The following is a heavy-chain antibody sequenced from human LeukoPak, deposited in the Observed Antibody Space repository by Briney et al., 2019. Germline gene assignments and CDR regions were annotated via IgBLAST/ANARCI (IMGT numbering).Heavy chain of an antibody. CDR2: IKQDESET. CDR3: ARDFSDQLITGERWLQFSGHAFDI. J-gene: IGHJ3*02. D-gene: IGHD5-24*01. CDR1: GFTFSSYW. Sequence: GGSLRLSCAASGFTFSSYWMTWVRQPPGKGLEWVGNIKQDESETYYVDSVKGRFTITRDNANNSLYLQMNSLRAEDTAVYYCARDFSDQLITGERWLQFSGHAFDIWGQGTMVTVS. V-gene: IGHV3-7*01.